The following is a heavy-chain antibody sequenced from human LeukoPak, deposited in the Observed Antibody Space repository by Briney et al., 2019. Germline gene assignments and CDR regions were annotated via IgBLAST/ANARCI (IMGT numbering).Heavy chain of an antibody. CDR3: AREGGITVAGKFDS. CDR2: IQYDESDK. V-gene: IGHV3-30*02. CDR1: GLTFSTSG. J-gene: IGHJ4*02. Sequence: PGGSLRPSCAASGLTFSTSGMHWVRQAPGKGLEWVAFIQYDESDKYYADSVRGRFTISRDNSKNTLYLQMNSLRAEDTAVYYCAREGGITVAGKFDSWGQGTLVTVSS. D-gene: IGHD6-19*01.